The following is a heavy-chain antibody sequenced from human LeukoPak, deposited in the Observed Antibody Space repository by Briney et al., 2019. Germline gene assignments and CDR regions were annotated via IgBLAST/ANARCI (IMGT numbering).Heavy chain of an antibody. CDR2: IYYSGST. CDR3: ARVGRSGWYPNYYYYYMDV. V-gene: IGHV4-59*01. Sequence: SETLSLTCTVSGGSISSYYWSWIRQPPGKGLEWIGYIYYSGSTNYNPSLKSRVTISVDTSKNQFSLKLSSVTAADTAVYYCARVGRSGWYPNYYYYYMDVWGKGTTVTVSS. CDR1: GGSISSYY. J-gene: IGHJ6*03. D-gene: IGHD6-19*01.